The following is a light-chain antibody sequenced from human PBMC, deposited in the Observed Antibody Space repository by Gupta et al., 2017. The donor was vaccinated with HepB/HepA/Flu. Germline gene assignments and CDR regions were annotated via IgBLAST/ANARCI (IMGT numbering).Light chain of an antibody. Sequence: DIQMTQSPSSLSASVGDRVTITCRASQSISNYLNWYHQKPGEAPKVLIYAASSLPSGVPSRFIGTGSGTDFTLTISRRQPEDFATYYCQQNFYTPFTFGHGTXVNI. CDR2: AAS. V-gene: IGKV1-39*01. CDR3: QQNFYTPFT. J-gene: IGKJ3*01. CDR1: QSISNY.